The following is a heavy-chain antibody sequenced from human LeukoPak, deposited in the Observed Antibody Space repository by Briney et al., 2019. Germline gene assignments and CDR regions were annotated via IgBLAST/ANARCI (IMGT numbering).Heavy chain of an antibody. Sequence: GGSLRLSCAASGFTFSSYGMHWVRQAPGKGLEWVAVISYDGSNKYYADSVKGRFTISRDNSKNTLYLQMNSLRAEDTAVYYCAKDQGTAVAGTDYWGQGTLVNVSS. CDR3: AKDQGTAVAGTDY. CDR2: ISYDGSNK. J-gene: IGHJ4*02. CDR1: GFTFSSYG. V-gene: IGHV3-30*18. D-gene: IGHD6-19*01.